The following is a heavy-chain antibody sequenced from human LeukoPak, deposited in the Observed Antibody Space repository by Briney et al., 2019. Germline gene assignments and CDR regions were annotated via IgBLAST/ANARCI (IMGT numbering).Heavy chain of an antibody. CDR2: IIPIFGTA. V-gene: IGHV1-69*05. CDR3: ARDSSVAGTHFSY. CDR1: GGTFSSYA. J-gene: IGHJ4*02. D-gene: IGHD6-19*01. Sequence: SVKVSCKASGGTFSSYAISWVRQAPGQGLEWMGGIIPIFGTANYAQKFQGRVTMTRDTSTSTVYMELSSLRSEDTAVYYCARDSSVAGTHFSYWGQGTLVTVSS.